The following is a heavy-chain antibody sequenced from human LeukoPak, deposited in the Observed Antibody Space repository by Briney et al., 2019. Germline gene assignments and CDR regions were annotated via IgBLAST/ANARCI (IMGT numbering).Heavy chain of an antibody. CDR2: IDPGDSDT. Sequence: GESLKISCKGSGYSFDSYWIGWVRQMPGKGLEWMGIIDPGDSDTRYSPSFQGQVTISADKSISTAYLQWSSLKASDTAMYYCARMAVAGGEPFDYWGQGTLVTVSS. V-gene: IGHV5-51*01. CDR1: GYSFDSYW. D-gene: IGHD6-19*01. CDR3: ARMAVAGGEPFDY. J-gene: IGHJ4*02.